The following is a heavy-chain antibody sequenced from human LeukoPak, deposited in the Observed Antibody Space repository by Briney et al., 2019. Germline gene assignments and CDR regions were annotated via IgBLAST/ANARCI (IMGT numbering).Heavy chain of an antibody. J-gene: IGHJ4*02. V-gene: IGHV3-23*01. Sequence: GGSLRLSCAASGFTFSTSAMSWVSQAPGKGLEWVSAISGSGGSTYYADSVKGRFTISRDNSKNTLYLQMNSLRAEDTAVYYCAKASSSGWYYFDYWGQGTLVTVSS. D-gene: IGHD6-19*01. CDR3: AKASSSGWYYFDY. CDR1: GFTFSTSA. CDR2: ISGSGGST.